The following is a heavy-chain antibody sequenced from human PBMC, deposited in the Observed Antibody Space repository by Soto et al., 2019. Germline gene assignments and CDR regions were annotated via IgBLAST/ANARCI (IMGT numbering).Heavy chain of an antibody. D-gene: IGHD2-15*01. J-gene: IGHJ5*02. V-gene: IGHV3-9*01. CDR2: ISWNSGSV. Sequence: EVQLVESGGGLVQPGRSLRLSCAASGFTFDEYAMHWVRQAPGKGLEWVSGISWNSGSVGYADSVKGPFTISRDNATNSLHLHKNSPRDADTALCYCVQDGVAQTPRGRFDTWGQGTLVTVSS. CDR1: GFTFDEYA. CDR3: VQDGVAQTPRGRFDT.